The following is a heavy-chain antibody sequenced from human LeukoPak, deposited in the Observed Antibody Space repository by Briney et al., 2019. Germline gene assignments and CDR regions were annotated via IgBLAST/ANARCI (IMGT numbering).Heavy chain of an antibody. J-gene: IGHJ5*02. V-gene: IGHV4-59*12. CDR3: ARDLGYGGFDWAP. CDR1: GGSISSYY. CDR2: IYYSGST. D-gene: IGHD5-12*01. Sequence: SETLSLTCTVSGGSISSYYWSWIRQPPGKGLEWIGYIYYSGSTNYNPSLKSRVTISVDTSKNQFSLKLSSVTAADAAVYYCARDLGYGGFDWAPWGQGTLVTVSS.